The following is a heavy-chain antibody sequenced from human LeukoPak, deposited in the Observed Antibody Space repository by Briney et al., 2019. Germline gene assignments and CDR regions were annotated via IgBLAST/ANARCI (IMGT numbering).Heavy chain of an antibody. V-gene: IGHV1-2*06. D-gene: IGHD6-13*01. CDR2: INHYSGDT. CDR3: ARDQGSLTRSWYTGY. Sequence: RGSVKVSCKASGYTFTGYHIHWVRQAPGQGLEWLGRINHYSGDTNFAQKFQGRVTMTRDTSITTAYIDLSSLTPDDTAVYFCARDQGSLTRSWYTGYWGQGTQVTVSS. J-gene: IGHJ4*02. CDR1: GYTFTGYH.